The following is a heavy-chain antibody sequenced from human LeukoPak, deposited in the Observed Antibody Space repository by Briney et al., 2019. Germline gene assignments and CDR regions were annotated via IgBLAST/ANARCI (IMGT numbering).Heavy chain of an antibody. CDR3: ARQTGSGLFILP. J-gene: IGHJ4*02. D-gene: IGHD3/OR15-3a*01. V-gene: IGHV4-59*08. Sequence: SETLSLTCSVSGGSVSSYYWSWIRQPPGKGLEWIGYIYDSGSTNYNPSLKSRVTISVDTSKNQFSLKLTSVTAADTAVYYVARQTGSGLFILPGGQGTLVTVSS. CDR2: IYDSGST. CDR1: GGSVSSYY.